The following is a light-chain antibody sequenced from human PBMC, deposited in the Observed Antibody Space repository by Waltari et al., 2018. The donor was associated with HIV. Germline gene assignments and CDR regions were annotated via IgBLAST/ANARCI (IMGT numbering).Light chain of an antibody. Sequence: QSVLTQPPSVSAAPGATVIISCSGSRSNLGNNYVSWYQQLPGTAPKLFIYDDDLRHSGIPDRFSGSRSGTSATLGITGLQTGDEADYYCGTWDTTLSAVVFGGGTKLTVL. J-gene: IGLJ2*01. V-gene: IGLV1-51*01. CDR1: RSNLGNNY. CDR3: GTWDTTLSAVV. CDR2: DDD.